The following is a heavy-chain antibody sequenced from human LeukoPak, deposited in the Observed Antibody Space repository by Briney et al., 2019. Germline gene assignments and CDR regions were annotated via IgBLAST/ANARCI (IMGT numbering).Heavy chain of an antibody. D-gene: IGHD1-26*01. CDR3: ARLKWVLRQS. CDR2: IKHDGSEI. CDR1: AFSFSTYW. V-gene: IGHV3-7*01. Sequence: GPSLRPSCAASAFSFSTYWMSSVRQAPRGWLEWVANIKHDGSEIDYVDSVKGRFTISRDNTKNSLYLQMNSLRGEDTAVYYCARLKWVLRQSWGQGTLVTVSS. J-gene: IGHJ1*01.